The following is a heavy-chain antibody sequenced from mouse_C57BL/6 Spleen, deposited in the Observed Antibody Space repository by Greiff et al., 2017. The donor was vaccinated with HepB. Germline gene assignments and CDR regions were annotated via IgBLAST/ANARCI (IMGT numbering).Heavy chain of an antibody. J-gene: IGHJ2*01. CDR1: GYTFTSYW. D-gene: IGHD1-1*01. CDR3: AREGVLYGSSFYFDY. CDR2: IYPGSGST. Sequence: QVQLQQPGAELVKPGASVKMSCKASGYTFTSYWITWVKQRPGQGLEWIGDIYPGSGSTNYNEKFKSKATLTVDTSSSTAYMQLSSLTSEDSAVYYCAREGVLYGSSFYFDYWGQGTTLTVSS. V-gene: IGHV1-55*01.